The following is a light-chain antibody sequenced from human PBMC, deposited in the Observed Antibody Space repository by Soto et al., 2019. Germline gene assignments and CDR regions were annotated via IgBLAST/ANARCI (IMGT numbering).Light chain of an antibody. V-gene: IGKV3-11*01. CDR1: QSVSSY. CDR3: QQRNNWPIS. Sequence: EIVLTQSPATLSLSPGERATLSCRTSQSVSSYFAWYQQKPGLAPRLLIYDASNRATGIPARFIGSGSGTDITLTISSQEPEDFAVYYFQQRNNWPISFGQGTKLEIK. CDR2: DAS. J-gene: IGKJ5*01.